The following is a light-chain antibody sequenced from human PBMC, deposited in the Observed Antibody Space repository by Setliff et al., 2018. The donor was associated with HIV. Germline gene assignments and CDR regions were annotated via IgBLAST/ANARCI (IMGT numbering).Light chain of an antibody. V-gene: IGLV2-14*01. CDR2: DVT. CDR3: SSSTASAPYV. CDR1: SSDIGSYDS. Sequence: QSAVTQPASVSGSPGQSITTACTGSSSDIGSYDSISWYQQLPGKAPEVVIFDVTSRPSGVSVRFSGSKSGNTASLTISGLQAEDEGDYYCSSSTASAPYVFGTGTKV. J-gene: IGLJ1*01.